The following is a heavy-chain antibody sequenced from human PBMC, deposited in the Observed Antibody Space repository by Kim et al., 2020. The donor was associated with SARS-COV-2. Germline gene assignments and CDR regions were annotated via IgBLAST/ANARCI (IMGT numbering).Heavy chain of an antibody. Sequence: GGSLRLSCAASGFTVSSSYMSWVRQAPGKGLEWVSVIYSGGSTYYADSVKGRFTISSEHSKNTLYLQMNSLRAEEPAVYYCSRAVKTIIVFDHYGMDVWGQGTTVTVPS. CDR1: GFTVSSSY. J-gene: IGHJ6*02. V-gene: IGHV3-53*01. CDR2: IYSGGST. CDR3: SRAVKTIIVFDHYGMDV. D-gene: IGHD3-22*01.